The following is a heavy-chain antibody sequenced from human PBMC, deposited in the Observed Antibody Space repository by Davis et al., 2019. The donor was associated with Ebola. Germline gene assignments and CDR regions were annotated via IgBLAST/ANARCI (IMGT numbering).Heavy chain of an antibody. CDR3: ARGTLAAAGSDY. J-gene: IGHJ4*02. CDR1: GFTFSSYW. D-gene: IGHD6-13*01. V-gene: IGHV3-74*01. CDR2: INSDGSST. Sequence: GESLKTPCAASGFTFSSYWMHWVRQAPGKGLVWVSRINSDGSSTSYADSVKGRFTISRDNAKNTLYLQMNSLRAEDTAVYYCARGTLAAAGSDYWGQGTLVTVSS.